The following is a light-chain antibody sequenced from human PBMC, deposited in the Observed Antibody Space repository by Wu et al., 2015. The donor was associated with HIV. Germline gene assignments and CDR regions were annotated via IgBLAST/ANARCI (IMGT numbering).Light chain of an antibody. CDR1: QSVSTN. CDR2: DVS. V-gene: IGKV3-15*01. Sequence: EIVMTQSPATLSASPGESATLSCRASQSVSTNLAWYQQKLGQAPRLLIFDVSTRATGIPARFSGSGSGTEFTLTISSMQSEDFAVYYCQQYSSWPPRRTFGQGTKVEIK. J-gene: IGKJ1*01. CDR3: QQYSSWPPRRT.